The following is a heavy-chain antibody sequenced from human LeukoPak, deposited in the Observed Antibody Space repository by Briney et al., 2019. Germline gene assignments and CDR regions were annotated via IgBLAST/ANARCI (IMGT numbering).Heavy chain of an antibody. D-gene: IGHD3-10*01. J-gene: IGHJ4*02. CDR2: IITIFGTA. V-gene: IGHV1-69*01. Sequence: GSSVKVSCKASGVTFSSYAISWVRQAPGQGLEWMGGIITIFGTANYAQKFQGRVTITADESTSTAYMELSSLRSEDTAVYYCARGWMDYGSGSYSGDYWGQGTLVTVSS. CDR1: GVTFSSYA. CDR3: ARGWMDYGSGSYSGDY.